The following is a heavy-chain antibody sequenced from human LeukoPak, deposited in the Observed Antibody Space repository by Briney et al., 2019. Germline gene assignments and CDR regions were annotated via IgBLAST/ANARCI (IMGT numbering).Heavy chain of an antibody. J-gene: IGHJ4*02. V-gene: IGHV4-34*01. CDR3: ARRERWLQLDY. CDR1: GGSFSGYY. D-gene: IGHD5-24*01. CDR2: INHSGST. Sequence: SETLSLTCAVYGGSFSGYYWSWIRQPPGKGLEWIGEINHSGSTNYNPSLKSRVTISVDTSKNQFSLKLNSVTAADTAVYYCARRERWLQLDYWGQGTLVTVSS.